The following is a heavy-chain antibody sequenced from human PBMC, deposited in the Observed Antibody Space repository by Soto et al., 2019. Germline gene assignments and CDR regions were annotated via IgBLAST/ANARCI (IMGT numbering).Heavy chain of an antibody. Sequence: EVQLVESGGGLVQPGRSLRLSCAASGFTFDDYAMHWVRQAPGKGLECVSGISWNSGSIGYADSVKGRFTISRDNAKNSLYLQMNSLRAEDTALYYRAKDMRLDIVVVPAAFDYWGQGTLVTVFS. CDR3: AKDMRLDIVVVPAAFDY. J-gene: IGHJ4*02. D-gene: IGHD2-2*03. CDR2: ISWNSGSI. CDR1: GFTFDDYA. V-gene: IGHV3-9*01.